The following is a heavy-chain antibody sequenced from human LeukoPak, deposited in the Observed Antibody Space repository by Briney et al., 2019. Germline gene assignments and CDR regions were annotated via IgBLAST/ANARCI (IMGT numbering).Heavy chain of an antibody. V-gene: IGHV7-4-1*02. CDR2: INTNTGNP. J-gene: IGHJ4*02. CDR1: GYTFTSYG. CDR3: ATLAGNFDY. D-gene: IGHD3-10*01. Sequence: ASVKVSCKASGYTFTSYGISWVRQAPGQGLEWMGWINTNTGNPTYAQGFTGRFVFSLDTSVSTAYLQISSLKAEDTAVYYCATLAGNFDYWGQGTLVTVSS.